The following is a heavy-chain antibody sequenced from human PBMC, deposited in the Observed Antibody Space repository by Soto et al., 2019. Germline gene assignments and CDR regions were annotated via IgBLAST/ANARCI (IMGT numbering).Heavy chain of an antibody. CDR2: INPNSGGT. J-gene: IGHJ5*02. D-gene: IGHD2-2*01. Sequence: ASVKVSCKASGYTFTGYYIHWVRQAPGQGLEWMGWINPNSGGTNCAQKFQGRVTMTRDTSISTAYMELSRLGSDDTAVYHCAREMGYCSSSSCWGGFDPWGQGTPVTVSS. CDR3: AREMGYCSSSSCWGGFDP. CDR1: GYTFTGYY. V-gene: IGHV1-2*02.